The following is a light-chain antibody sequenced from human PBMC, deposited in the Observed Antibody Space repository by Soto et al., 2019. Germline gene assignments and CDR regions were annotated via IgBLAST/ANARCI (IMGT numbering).Light chain of an antibody. Sequence: EIVLTQSPGTLSLSPGERATLFCRASQSVSSNFLAWYQQKPGQAPRLPIYGASSRATGIPDRFRGSGSGTDFTLTISRLEPEDFAVYYCQQYTSSRTFGQGTKVEIK. J-gene: IGKJ1*01. CDR3: QQYTSSRT. CDR2: GAS. V-gene: IGKV3-20*01. CDR1: QSVSSNF.